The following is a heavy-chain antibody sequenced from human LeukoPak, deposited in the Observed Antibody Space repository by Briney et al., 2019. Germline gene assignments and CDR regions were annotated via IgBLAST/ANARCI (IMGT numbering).Heavy chain of an antibody. J-gene: IGHJ4*02. CDR3: AGRGSGSYFDF. D-gene: IGHD3-10*01. CDR1: GFTFSSYA. CDR2: ISYDESNT. Sequence: GGSLRLSCTASGFTFSSYAMHWVLQAPGKGLEWVALISYDESNTFYADSVKGRFTISRDNSKNTLYLQMNSLGVEDTAVYYCAGRGSGSYFDFWGQGTLVTVSS. V-gene: IGHV3-30*04.